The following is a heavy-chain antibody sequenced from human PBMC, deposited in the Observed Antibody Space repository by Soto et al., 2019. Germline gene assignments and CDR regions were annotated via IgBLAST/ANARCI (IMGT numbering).Heavy chain of an antibody. CDR2: INPSGGST. D-gene: IGHD3-16*02. Sequence: ASVKVSCKASGYTFTSYYMHWVRQAPGQGLEWMGIINPSGGSTSYAQKFQGRVTMTRDTSTSTVYMELSSLRSEDTAVYYCARDRVITFGGVIVIPAFDYWGQGTLVTVSS. V-gene: IGHV1-46*03. J-gene: IGHJ4*02. CDR3: ARDRVITFGGVIVIPAFDY. CDR1: GYTFTSYY.